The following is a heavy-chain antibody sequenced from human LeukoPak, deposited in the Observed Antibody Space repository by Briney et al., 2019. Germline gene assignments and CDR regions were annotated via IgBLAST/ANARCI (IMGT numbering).Heavy chain of an antibody. Sequence: GGSLRLSCAASGFTVSSNYMSWVRQAPGKGLEWVAVIWYDGSNTYYADSVKGRFTISRDNSKNTLYLQMNSLRAEDTAVYYCAGNYGPYYFDYWGQGTLVTVSS. CDR1: GFTVSSNY. CDR3: AGNYGPYYFDY. V-gene: IGHV3-33*08. J-gene: IGHJ4*02. D-gene: IGHD3-10*01. CDR2: IWYDGSNT.